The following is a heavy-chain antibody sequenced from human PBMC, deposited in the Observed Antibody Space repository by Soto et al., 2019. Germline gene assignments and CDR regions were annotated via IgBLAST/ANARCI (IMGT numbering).Heavy chain of an antibody. Sequence: QITLKESGPTLVKPTQTLTLTCTFSGFALSTSGVGVGWIRQPPGKALEWLAPIYWDDDKRYSPSLKSRLTITKDTSKNQVVLTMTNMYPVDTATYDCAHSTFSWDYFDSWGQGTLVTVSS. V-gene: IGHV2-5*02. CDR1: GFALSTSGVG. J-gene: IGHJ4*02. CDR3: AHSTFSWDYFDS. CDR2: IYWDDDK.